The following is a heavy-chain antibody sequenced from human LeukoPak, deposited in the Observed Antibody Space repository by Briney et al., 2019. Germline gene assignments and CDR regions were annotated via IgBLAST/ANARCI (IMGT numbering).Heavy chain of an antibody. CDR1: GFTLSSYW. J-gene: IGHJ4*02. D-gene: IGHD2-8*02. V-gene: IGHV3-74*01. CDR3: ARSTGQFDY. Sequence: GGSLRLSCAASGFTLSSYWMHWVRQASGKGLVWVSRINSDGSTTGYADSVKGRFAISRDNAKNTLYLQMDSLRAEDTAVYYCARSTGQFDYWGQGTLVTVSS. CDR2: INSDGSTT.